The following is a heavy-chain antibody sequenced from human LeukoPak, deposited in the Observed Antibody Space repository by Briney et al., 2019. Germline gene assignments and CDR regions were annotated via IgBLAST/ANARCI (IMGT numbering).Heavy chain of an antibody. V-gene: IGHV3-21*01. Sequence: KAGGSLRLSCAASGFTFSNYDMNWVRQAPGKGLEWISSIDTDGTYIHYADSVKGRFTISRDNAKDSLFPQLNSLRAEDTAVYYCATEGQRVHPYYDFWNGFFRWGQGALVTVSP. CDR3: ATEGQRVHPYYDFWNGFFR. J-gene: IGHJ4*02. CDR1: GFTFSNYD. D-gene: IGHD3-3*01. CDR2: IDTDGTYI.